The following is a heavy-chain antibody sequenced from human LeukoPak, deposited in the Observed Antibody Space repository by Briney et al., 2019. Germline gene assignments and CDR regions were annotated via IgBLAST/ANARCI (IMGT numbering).Heavy chain of an antibody. CDR3: AASSSFDY. V-gene: IGHV3-13*01. D-gene: IGHD6-6*01. J-gene: IGHJ4*02. CDR1: GFTFSNYD. CDR2: IGSAGDT. Sequence: GGSLRLSCAASGFTFSNYDMHWARQTTGKGLEWVSTIGSAGDTYYPGSVKGRFTISRENAKNSLYLQMNSLRVEDTAVYYCAASSSFDYWGQGTLVTVSS.